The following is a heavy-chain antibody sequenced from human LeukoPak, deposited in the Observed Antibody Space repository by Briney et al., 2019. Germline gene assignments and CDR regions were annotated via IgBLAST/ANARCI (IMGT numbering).Heavy chain of an antibody. CDR1: GASVSSSH. CDR3: ATGFFGPFHR. V-gene: IGHV4-59*02. CDR2: VDYNGST. J-gene: IGHJ4*02. Sequence: SETLSLTCSVSGASVSSSHWNWIRQSPGKGLEWIANVDYNGSTKYNPSLRGRGTMSLDTSKNQFHLKLESVTAADTARYFCATGFFGPFHRWGQGTLVTVSS. D-gene: IGHD3-16*01.